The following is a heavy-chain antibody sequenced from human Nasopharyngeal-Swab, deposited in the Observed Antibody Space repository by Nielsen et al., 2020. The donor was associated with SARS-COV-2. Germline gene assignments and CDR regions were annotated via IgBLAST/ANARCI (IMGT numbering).Heavy chain of an antibody. CDR3: SRRSYSSGWNAFDI. CDR1: GYSFTSYW. J-gene: IGHJ3*02. D-gene: IGHD6-19*01. V-gene: IGHV5-51*01. CDR2: IYPGDSDT. Sequence: KVSCKGSGYSFTSYWIGWVGKMPGKGLEWMGIIYPGDSDTRYSPSFQGQVTISAVKSISTAYLQWSSLKASATALYYFSRRSYSSGWNAFDIWGQGTMVTVSS.